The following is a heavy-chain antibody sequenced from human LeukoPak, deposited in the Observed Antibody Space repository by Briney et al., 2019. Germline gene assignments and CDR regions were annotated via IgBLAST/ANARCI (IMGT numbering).Heavy chain of an antibody. CDR2: IYSGGST. CDR3: ARPFDL. Sequence: GGSLRLSCVASGFTVSSNYMSWVRQAPGKGLEWVSLIYSGGSTHYADSVKGRFTISRDNSKNTLYLQMNTLRAEDTAVYYCARPFDLWGQGTLVTVSS. CDR1: GFTVSSNY. J-gene: IGHJ4*02. V-gene: IGHV3-66*04.